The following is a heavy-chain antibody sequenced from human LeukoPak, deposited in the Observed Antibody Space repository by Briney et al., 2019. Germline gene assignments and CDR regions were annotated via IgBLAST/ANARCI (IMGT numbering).Heavy chain of an antibody. Sequence: KPSETLSLTCSVSGDSVSRSDSYWAWIRQPPGKGLEWIGTIYYSGRTYYSPSLNGRVTMSVDPSNNQFSLNLRSVTAADTALYYCARRRYYDGSGYLEWGQGTLLSVSS. V-gene: IGHV4-39*01. CDR2: IYYSGRT. D-gene: IGHD3-22*01. CDR1: GDSVSRSDSY. J-gene: IGHJ1*01. CDR3: ARRRYYDGSGYLE.